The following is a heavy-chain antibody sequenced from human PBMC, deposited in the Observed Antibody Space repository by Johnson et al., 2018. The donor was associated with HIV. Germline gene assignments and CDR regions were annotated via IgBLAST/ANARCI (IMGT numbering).Heavy chain of an antibody. CDR1: GFTFTNAW. Sequence: VQLVESGGGLVQPGGSLRLSCAASGFTFTNAWMSWVRQAPGKGLEWIGRIQSKTDGGATDYAAPVKGRFTISRDSAKNSLYMQMNSLRAEATAVYYCAREVTYWYDSSGSPYAFDIWGQGTMVTVSS. V-gene: IGHV3-15*01. D-gene: IGHD3-22*01. J-gene: IGHJ3*02. CDR3: AREVTYWYDSSGSPYAFDI. CDR2: IQSKTDGGAT.